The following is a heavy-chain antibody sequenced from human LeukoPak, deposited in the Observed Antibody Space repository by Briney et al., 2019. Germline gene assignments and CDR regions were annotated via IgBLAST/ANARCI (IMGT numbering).Heavy chain of an antibody. CDR1: GFTFSSYW. J-gene: IGHJ3*02. Sequence: GGSLRLSCAASGFTFSSYWMHWVRQAPGKGLVWVSRINSDGSTTTYADSVKGRFTISRDNAKTTLYLQMNSLRAEDTAVYYCARDCGGGSCYGPYDAFDIWGQGTMVTVSS. D-gene: IGHD2-15*01. CDR3: ARDCGGGSCYGPYDAFDI. CDR2: INSDGSTT. V-gene: IGHV3-74*01.